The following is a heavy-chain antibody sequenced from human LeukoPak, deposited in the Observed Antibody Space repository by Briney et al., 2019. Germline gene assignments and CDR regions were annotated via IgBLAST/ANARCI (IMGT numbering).Heavy chain of an antibody. CDR2: ISAYNGNT. CDR1: GYTLSSYG. D-gene: IGHD2-15*01. CDR3: ARDCSGSSCYWIH. J-gene: IGHJ4*02. Sequence: EASVKVSCKAPGYTLSSYGIRWVRQAPGQGLEWLGYISAYNGNTNYAQKVQGRITVTTDTFTSTAYMEMRSLRSDDTAVYYCARDCSGSSCYWIHWGQGTLVTVSS. V-gene: IGHV1-18*01.